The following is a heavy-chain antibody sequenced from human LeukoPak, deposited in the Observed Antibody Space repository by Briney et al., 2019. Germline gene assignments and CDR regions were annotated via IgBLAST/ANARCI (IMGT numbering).Heavy chain of an antibody. CDR3: ARDLYSSSRVTH. J-gene: IGHJ4*02. CDR1: GGSISSGGYY. CDR2: INHSGST. V-gene: IGHV4-39*07. Sequence: SETLSLTCTVSGGSISSGGYYWSWIRQPPGKGLEWIGEINHSGSTNYNPSLKSRVTISVDTSKNQFSLKLSSVTAADTAVYYCARDLYSSSRVTHWGQGTLVTVSS. D-gene: IGHD6-13*01.